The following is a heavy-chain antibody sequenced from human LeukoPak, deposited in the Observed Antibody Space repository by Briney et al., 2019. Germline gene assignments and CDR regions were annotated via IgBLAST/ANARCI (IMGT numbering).Heavy chain of an antibody. CDR1: GGSFSGYY. J-gene: IGHJ5*02. CDR2: INHSGST. CDR3: ARGRQYYDFWSGYYDNWFDP. D-gene: IGHD3-3*01. V-gene: IGHV4-34*01. Sequence: PSETLSLTCAVYGGSFSGYYWSWIRQPPGKGLEWIGEINHSGSTNYNPSLKSRVTVSVDTSKNQFSLKLSSVTAADTAVYYCARGRQYYDFWSGYYDNWFDPGGQGTLVTVSS.